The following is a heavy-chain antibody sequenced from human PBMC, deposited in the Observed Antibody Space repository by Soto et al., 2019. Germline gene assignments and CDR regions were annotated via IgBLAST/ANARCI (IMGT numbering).Heavy chain of an antibody. CDR3: ARDRVESGYPEYFQH. CDR1: GGSFSGYY. Sequence: PSETLSLTCAVYGGSFSGYYWSWVRQAPGKGLEWVSVIYSGGSTYYADSVKGRFTISRDNSKNTLYLQMNSLRAEDTAVYYCARDRVESGYPEYFQHWGQGTLVTVSS. CDR2: IYSGGST. V-gene: IGHV3-53*01. J-gene: IGHJ1*01. D-gene: IGHD3-22*01.